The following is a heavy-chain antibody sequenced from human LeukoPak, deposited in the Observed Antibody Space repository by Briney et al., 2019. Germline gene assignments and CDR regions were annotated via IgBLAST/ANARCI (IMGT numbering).Heavy chain of an antibody. D-gene: IGHD2-15*01. CDR1: GGSFSGYY. V-gene: IGHV4-34*01. CDR3: ARGLNCSGGSCYSYYFDY. CDR2: INHSGST. Sequence: PSETLSLTCAVYGGSFSGYYWSWIRQPPGKGLEWIGEINHSGSTSYNPSLKSRVTISVDTSKNQFSLKLSSVTAADTAVYYCARGLNCSGGSCYSYYFDYWGQGTLVTVSS. J-gene: IGHJ4*02.